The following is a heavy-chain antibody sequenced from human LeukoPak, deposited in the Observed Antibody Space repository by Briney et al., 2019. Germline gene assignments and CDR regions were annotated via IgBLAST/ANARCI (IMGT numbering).Heavy chain of an antibody. CDR3: ARGRDGYNLYYYYGMDV. CDR1: GFTLSDYY. Sequence: GGSLGLSCAASGFTLSDYYMSWIRQAPGKGLEWVSYSSSSGSTIYYADSVKGRFTISRDNAKNSLYLQMNSLRAEDTAVYYCARGRDGYNLYYYYGMDVWGQGTTVTVSS. J-gene: IGHJ6*02. D-gene: IGHD5-24*01. CDR2: SSSSGSTI. V-gene: IGHV3-11*01.